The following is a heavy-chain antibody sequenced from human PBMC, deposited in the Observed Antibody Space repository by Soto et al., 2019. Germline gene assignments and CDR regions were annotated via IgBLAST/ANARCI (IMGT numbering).Heavy chain of an antibody. CDR2: IYYSGST. D-gene: IGHD2-15*01. V-gene: IGHV4-59*01. CDR1: GGSISSYY. Sequence: SETLSLTCTVSGGSISSYYWSWIRQPPGKGLEWIGYIYYSGSTNYNPSLKSRVTISVDTSKNQFSLKLSSVTAADTAVYYRARGLLFSPNCSGGSCSDDYWGQGTLVTVSS. J-gene: IGHJ4*02. CDR3: ARGLLFSPNCSGGSCSDDY.